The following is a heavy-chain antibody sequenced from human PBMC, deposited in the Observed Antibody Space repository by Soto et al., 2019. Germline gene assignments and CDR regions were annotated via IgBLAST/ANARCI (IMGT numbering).Heavy chain of an antibody. CDR1: GGSISSSSYY. J-gene: IGHJ6*02. D-gene: IGHD3-10*01. V-gene: IGHV4-39*01. Sequence: SETLSLTCTVSGGSISSSSYYWGWIRQPPGKGLEWIGSIYYSGSTYYNPSLKSRVTISVDTSKIQFSLKLSSVTAADTSVYYCATHGRITMVRGRRHYYYGMEVWCQGTTVTVSS. CDR3: ATHGRITMVRGRRHYYYGMEV. CDR2: IYYSGST.